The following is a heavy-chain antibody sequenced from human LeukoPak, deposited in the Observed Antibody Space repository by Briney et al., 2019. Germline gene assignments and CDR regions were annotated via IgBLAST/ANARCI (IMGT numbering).Heavy chain of an antibody. CDR1: GGSISSYY. Sequence: PSETLSLTCTVSGGSISSYYWSWIRQPPGKGLEWIGYIYYSGSTNYNPSLKSRVTISVDTSKNQFSPKLSSVTAADTAVYYCARHGSGSFDYWGQGTLVTVSS. CDR3: ARHGSGSFDY. D-gene: IGHD3-10*01. J-gene: IGHJ4*02. CDR2: IYYSGST. V-gene: IGHV4-59*08.